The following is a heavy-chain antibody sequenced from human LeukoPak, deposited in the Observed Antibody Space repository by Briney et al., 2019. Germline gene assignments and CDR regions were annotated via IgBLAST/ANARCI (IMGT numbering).Heavy chain of an antibody. D-gene: IGHD4-23*01. CDR1: GGTFSSYA. J-gene: IGHJ6*02. V-gene: IGHV1-69*04. CDR3: ARCGGYYYYYGMDV. CDR2: IIPILGIA. Sequence: GASVKVSCKASGGTFSSYAISWVRQAPGQGLEWMGRIIPILGIANYAQKFQGRVTITADKSTSTAYMELSSLRSEDTAVYYCARCGGYYYYYGMDVWGQGTTVTVSS.